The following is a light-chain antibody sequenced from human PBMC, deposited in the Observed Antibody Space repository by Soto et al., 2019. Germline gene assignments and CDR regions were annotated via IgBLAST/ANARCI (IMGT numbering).Light chain of an antibody. V-gene: IGLV2-14*01. Sequence: QSVLTQPASVSGSPGQSIAISRTGTSSDVGGYSYVSWYQQQPGKAPKLVISDVSNRPSGVSDRFSGSKSGNTASLTISGLQTEDEADYYCASYTTSSTYVFGTGTKVTVL. CDR1: SSDVGGYSY. J-gene: IGLJ1*01. CDR2: DVS. CDR3: ASYTTSSTYV.